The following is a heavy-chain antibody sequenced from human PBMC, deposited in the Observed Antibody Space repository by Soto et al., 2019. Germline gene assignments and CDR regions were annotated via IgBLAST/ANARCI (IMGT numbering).Heavy chain of an antibody. Sequence: PGGSLRLSCAASGFTFSSDWMHWVRQAPGKGLVWVSRINTDGSDTSYADSVKGRFTISRDNSKNTLYLQMNSLRAEDTAVYYCAKDGDHSSGLYYFDYWGQGTLVTVSS. D-gene: IGHD6-19*01. CDR2: INTDGSDT. V-gene: IGHV3-74*01. J-gene: IGHJ4*02. CDR1: GFTFSSDW. CDR3: AKDGDHSSGLYYFDY.